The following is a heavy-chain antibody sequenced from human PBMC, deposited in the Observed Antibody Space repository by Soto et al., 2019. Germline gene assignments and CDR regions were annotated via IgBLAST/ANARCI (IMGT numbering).Heavy chain of an antibody. J-gene: IGHJ6*02. CDR2: IYYSGRT. Sequence: QVQLQESGPGLVKPSETLSLTCSVSGGSITTYYWSWIRQPPGKGLEWIGYIYYSGRTYYKPSLTSRVTISIDTSKNQISLKLNSVTAADTAVYYCARGRATVRYGIDVWGQGTTVTVSS. CDR1: GGSITTYY. CDR3: ARGRATVRYGIDV. V-gene: IGHV4-59*01. D-gene: IGHD1-26*01.